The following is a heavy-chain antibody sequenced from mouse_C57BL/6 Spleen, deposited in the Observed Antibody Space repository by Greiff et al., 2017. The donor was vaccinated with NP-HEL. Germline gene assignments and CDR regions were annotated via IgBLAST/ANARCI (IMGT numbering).Heavy chain of an antibody. J-gene: IGHJ4*01. CDR1: GYTFTEYT. CDR2: FYPGSGSI. CDR3: ARHEETYYGSSYNAMDY. V-gene: IGHV1-62-2*01. Sequence: VHLVESGAELVKPGASVKLSCKASGYTFTEYTIHWVKQRSGQGLEWIGWFYPGSGSIKYNEKFKDKATLTADKSSSTVYMELSRLTSEDSAVYFCARHEETYYGSSYNAMDYWGQGTSVTVSS. D-gene: IGHD1-1*01.